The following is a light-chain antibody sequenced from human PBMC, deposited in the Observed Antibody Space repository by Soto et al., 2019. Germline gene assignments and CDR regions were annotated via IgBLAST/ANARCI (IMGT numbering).Light chain of an antibody. CDR1: QSVSSY. V-gene: IGKV3-11*01. CDR3: QQRSNWPPVT. CDR2: DAS. J-gene: IGKJ4*01. Sequence: EIVLTQSPATLSLSPGERATLSCRASQSVSSYLAWYQQKPGQAPRLLIYDASNRATGIPARFSGSVSGTDFTLTISSLXXEDVAVYYCQQRSNWPPVTFGGGTKVEIK.